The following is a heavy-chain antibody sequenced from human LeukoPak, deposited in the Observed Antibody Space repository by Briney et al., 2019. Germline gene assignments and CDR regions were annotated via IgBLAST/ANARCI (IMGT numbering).Heavy chain of an antibody. D-gene: IGHD4-23*01. CDR1: GFTFSNYG. J-gene: IGHJ4*02. CDR2: ISSSGSTI. V-gene: IGHV3-48*04. CDR3: ARDYGGSSPFDY. Sequence: GGSLRLSCAASGFTFSNYGMNWVRQAPGKGLEWVSYISSSGSTIYYADSVKGRFTISRDTAKNSLYLQMNSLRAEDTAVYYCARDYGGSSPFDYWGQGTLVTVSS.